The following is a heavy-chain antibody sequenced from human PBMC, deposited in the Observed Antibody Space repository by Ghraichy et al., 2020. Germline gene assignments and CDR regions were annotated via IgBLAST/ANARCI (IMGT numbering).Heavy chain of an antibody. CDR3: VGGNFGVVIPVLF. CDR2: ISSNGGST. J-gene: IGHJ4*02. CDR1: GFTFSSYA. D-gene: IGHD3-3*01. V-gene: IGHV3-64D*06. Sequence: GGSLRLSCSASGFTFSSYAMHWVRQAPGKGLEYVSAISSNGGSTYYADSVKGRFTISRDNSKNTLYLQMSSLRAEDTAVYYCVGGNFGVVIPVLFWGQGTLVTVSS.